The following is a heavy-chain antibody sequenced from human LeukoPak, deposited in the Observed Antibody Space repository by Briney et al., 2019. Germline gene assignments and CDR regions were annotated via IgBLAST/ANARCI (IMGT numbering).Heavy chain of an antibody. CDR3: TAGTATITAPGPDWFDP. V-gene: IGHV1-2*02. CDR1: GYTFTSYD. Sequence: ASVKVSCKASGYTFTSYDINWVRQATGQGLEWMGWINPNSGGTSCAQKFQGRVTMTRDTSITTAYMELRSLRSDDTATYYCTAGTATITAPGPDWFDPWGQGTLVTVSS. D-gene: IGHD1-20*01. J-gene: IGHJ5*02. CDR2: INPNSGGT.